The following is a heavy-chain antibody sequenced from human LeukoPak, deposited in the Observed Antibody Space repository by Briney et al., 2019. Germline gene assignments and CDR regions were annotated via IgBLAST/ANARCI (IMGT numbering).Heavy chain of an antibody. CDR1: GFTFSSYW. Sequence: GGSLRLSCAASGFTFSSYWMSWVRQAPGKGLEWVANIKQDGSEKYHVDSVKGRFTISRDNAKNSLYLQMNSLRAEDTAVYYCAREAPTDAFDIWGQGTMVTVSS. V-gene: IGHV3-7*01. CDR2: IKQDGSEK. CDR3: AREAPTDAFDI. J-gene: IGHJ3*02.